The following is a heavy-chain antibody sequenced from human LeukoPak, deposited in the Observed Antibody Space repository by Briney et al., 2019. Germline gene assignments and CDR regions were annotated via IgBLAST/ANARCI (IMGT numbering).Heavy chain of an antibody. CDR2: IYYSGST. V-gene: IGHV4-39*07. CDR3: AGDYGDYYFDY. D-gene: IGHD4-17*01. Sequence: SETLSLTCTVSGGSMSSNYWGWIRQPPGKGLEWIGSIYYSGSTSYNPSLKSRVTISVDTSKNQFSLKLSSVTAADTAVYFCAGDYGDYYFDYWGQGTLVTVSS. CDR1: GGSMSSNY. J-gene: IGHJ4*02.